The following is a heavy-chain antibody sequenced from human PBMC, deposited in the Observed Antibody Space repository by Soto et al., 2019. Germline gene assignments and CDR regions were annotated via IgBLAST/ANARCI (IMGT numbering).Heavy chain of an antibody. J-gene: IGHJ6*02. CDR1: GDSVSSGSYY. V-gene: IGHV4-61*01. CDR2: LYYTGTT. CDR3: ARTFCSTTIGQAHGMDV. Sequence: QVQLQESGPGLVKPSETLSLTCTVSGDSVSSGSYYWTWIRQPPGKGLEWIGYLYYTGTTNYNPSLKSRVTMSLDTSSNQFSLRLSSVTAADTAVYFCARTFCSTTIGQAHGMDVWGQGTSVTVSS. D-gene: IGHD3-16*01.